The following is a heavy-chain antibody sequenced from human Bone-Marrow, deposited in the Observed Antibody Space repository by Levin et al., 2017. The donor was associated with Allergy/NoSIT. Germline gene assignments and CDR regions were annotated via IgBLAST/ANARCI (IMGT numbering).Heavy chain of an antibody. V-gene: IGHV3-9*01. D-gene: IGHD2-21*02. J-gene: IGHJ5*02. CDR2: ISWNSDSI. CDR1: GFRFDDYA. CDR3: AKDTSSDCGGDCYSDL. Sequence: GGSLRLSCAASGFRFDDYAMHWVRQVPGRGLEWVSGISWNSDSIGYADSVEGRFTISRDNARNSLYLQMNSLRAEDTAFYYCAKDTSSDCGGDCYSDLWGQGTLVTVSS.